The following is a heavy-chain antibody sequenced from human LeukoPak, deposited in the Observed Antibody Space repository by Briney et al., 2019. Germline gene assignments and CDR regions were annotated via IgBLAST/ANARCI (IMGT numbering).Heavy chain of an antibody. Sequence: GGSLRLSCAASGFTVSSNYMSWVRQAPGKGLEWVAFIRYDGSNKYYADSVKGRFTISRDNSKDTLYLQMNSLRAEDTAVYYCARDQDYYGSGIVDYWGQGTLVTVSS. D-gene: IGHD3-10*01. CDR3: ARDQDYYGSGIVDY. CDR1: GFTVSSNY. CDR2: IRYDGSNK. V-gene: IGHV3-30*02. J-gene: IGHJ4*02.